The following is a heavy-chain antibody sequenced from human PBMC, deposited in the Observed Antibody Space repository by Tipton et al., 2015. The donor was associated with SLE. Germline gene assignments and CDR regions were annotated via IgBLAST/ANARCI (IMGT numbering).Heavy chain of an antibody. V-gene: IGHV3-7*01. CDR3: ARGATYGTNY. Sequence: QLVQSGGGLVQPGGSLRLSCAASGFIFNNYWMTWVRQAPGKGLEWVAIINEDGSEKYYVDSVKGRFTISRDNAKNSLFLQMNSLRVEDTAVYYCARGATYGTNYWGQGTLVTVSS. CDR2: INEDGSEK. J-gene: IGHJ4*02. D-gene: IGHD1-7*01. CDR1: GFIFNNYW.